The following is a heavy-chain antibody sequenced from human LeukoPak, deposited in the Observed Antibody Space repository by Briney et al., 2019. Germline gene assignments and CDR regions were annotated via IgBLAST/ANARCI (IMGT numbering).Heavy chain of an antibody. V-gene: IGHV4-4*07. Sequence: PSETLSLTCTVSGGSISSYYWSWIRQPAGKGLEWIGRIHTSGSTNYNPSLKSRVTMSVDTSKNQFSLKLSSVTAADTAVYYCARDGPYCSSTSCYGDAYYYYGMDVWGQGTTVTVSS. J-gene: IGHJ6*02. CDR3: ARDGPYCSSTSCYGDAYYYYGMDV. CDR1: GGSISSYY. CDR2: IHTSGST. D-gene: IGHD2-2*01.